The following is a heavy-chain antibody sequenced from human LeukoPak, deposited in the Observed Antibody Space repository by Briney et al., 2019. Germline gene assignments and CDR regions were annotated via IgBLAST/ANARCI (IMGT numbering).Heavy chain of an antibody. Sequence: GKSLSLSCTASGFTFSSFSIHWVRQAPGKGLEWVAVISYDGSNKYYADSVKGRFTISRDNSKNTLYLQMNSLRAEDAAIYYCASDRGSSYYDYWGRGTLVTVSS. CDR2: ISYDGSNK. J-gene: IGHJ4*02. CDR3: ASDRGSSYYDY. CDR1: GFTFSSFS. V-gene: IGHV3-30*04. D-gene: IGHD1-26*01.